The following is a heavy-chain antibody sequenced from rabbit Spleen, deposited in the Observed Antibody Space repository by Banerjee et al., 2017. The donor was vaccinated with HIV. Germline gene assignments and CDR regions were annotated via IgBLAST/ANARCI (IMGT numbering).Heavy chain of an antibody. D-gene: IGHD5-1*01. J-gene: IGHJ4*01. CDR2: IYTVSSSA. CDR1: GFSFSSSYW. Sequence: EQLEESGGDLVQPEGSLTLTCTASGFSFSSSYWICWVRQAPGKGLEWIGCIYTVSSSAWYARWVNGRFTISKTSSTTVTLQMTSLTAADTATYFCARDLVVAIGWNFNLWGPGTLVTVS. CDR3: ARDLVVAIGWNFNL. V-gene: IGHV1S45*01.